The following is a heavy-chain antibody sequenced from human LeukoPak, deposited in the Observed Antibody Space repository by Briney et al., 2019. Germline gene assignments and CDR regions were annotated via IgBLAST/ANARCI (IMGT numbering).Heavy chain of an antibody. CDR2: IYSGGST. Sequence: GGSLRLSCAASGFTVSSNYMSWVRQAPGKGLEWVSVIYSGGSTYYADSVKGRSTISRDNSKNTLYLQMNSLRAEDTAVYYCARVVADYLFFDYWGQGTLVTVSS. CDR3: ARVVADYLFFDY. CDR1: GFTVSSNY. V-gene: IGHV3-53*01. J-gene: IGHJ4*02. D-gene: IGHD2-15*01.